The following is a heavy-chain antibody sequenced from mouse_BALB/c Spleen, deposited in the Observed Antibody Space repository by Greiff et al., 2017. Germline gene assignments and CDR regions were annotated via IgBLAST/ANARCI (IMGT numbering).Heavy chain of an antibody. CDR2: INPSTGYT. V-gene: IGHV1-7*01. CDR3: ARGTTVVGN. CDR1: GYTFTSYW. D-gene: IGHD1-1*01. J-gene: IGHJ2*01. Sequence: VQLQQSGAELAKPGASVKMSCKASGYTFTSYWMHWVKQRPGQGLEWIGYINPSTGYTEYNQKFKDKATLTADKSSSTAYMQLSSLTSEDSAVYYCARGTTVVGNWGQGTTLTVSS.